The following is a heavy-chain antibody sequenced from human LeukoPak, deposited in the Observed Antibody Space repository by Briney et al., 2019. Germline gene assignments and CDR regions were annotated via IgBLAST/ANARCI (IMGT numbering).Heavy chain of an antibody. CDR1: RFSFSSYA. Sequence: GGSLRLSCAASRFSFSSYAMRWVRQAPGKGLEWVGVISYDGSNKYYADSVKGRFTISRDNSKNTLYLQMNSLRAEDTAVYYCARGIGIGVVLMVHGNMDVWGKGTTVTVSS. CDR2: ISYDGSNK. D-gene: IGHD2-8*01. CDR3: ARGIGIGVVLMVHGNMDV. V-gene: IGHV3-30*04. J-gene: IGHJ6*03.